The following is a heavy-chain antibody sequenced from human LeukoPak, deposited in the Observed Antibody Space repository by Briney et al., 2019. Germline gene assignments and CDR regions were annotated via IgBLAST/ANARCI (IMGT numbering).Heavy chain of an antibody. CDR2: INPSGGST. V-gene: IGHV1-46*01. D-gene: IGHD6-6*01. CDR3: AREGPYSDSSRSRFDY. Sequence: ASVKVSCKASGYTFTNYYIHWVRQAPGQGLEWTGIINPSGGSTSYAQKFQGRVTITRDTSTSTVYMELSRLRSEDTAVYYCAREGPYSDSSRSRFDYWGQGTLVTVSS. CDR1: GYTFTNYY. J-gene: IGHJ4*02.